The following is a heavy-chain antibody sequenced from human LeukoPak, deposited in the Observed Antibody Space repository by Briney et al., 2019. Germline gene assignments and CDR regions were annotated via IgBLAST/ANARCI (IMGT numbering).Heavy chain of an antibody. CDR1: GGSISSNSAA. J-gene: IGHJ4*02. CDR2: KHYRSNWYT. Sequence: SQTLSLTCAISGGSISSNSAAWNCSRQSPARDREWLGRKHYRSNWYTDYAVSVKSRITINPDTSKNQFSLKMSSVTAADTAVYYCARDTLDWGQGTLVTVSS. V-gene: IGHV6-1*01. CDR3: ARDTLD.